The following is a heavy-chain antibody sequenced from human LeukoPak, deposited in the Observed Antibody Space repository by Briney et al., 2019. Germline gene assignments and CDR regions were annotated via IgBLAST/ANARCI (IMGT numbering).Heavy chain of an antibody. CDR3: ARDLGDFWFDP. CDR2: ISYDGSNK. D-gene: IGHD2-21*02. Sequence: GRSLRLSCAASGFTFSSYGMHWVRQAPGKGLEWVAVISYDGSNKYYADSVKGRFTISRDNSKNTLYLQMNSLRAEDTAVYYCARDLGDFWFDPWGQGTLVTVSS. CDR1: GFTFSSYG. V-gene: IGHV3-30*03. J-gene: IGHJ5*02.